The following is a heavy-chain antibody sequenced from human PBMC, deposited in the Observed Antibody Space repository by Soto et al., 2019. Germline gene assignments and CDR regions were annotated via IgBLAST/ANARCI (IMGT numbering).Heavy chain of an antibody. D-gene: IGHD2-2*01. Sequence: PGESLKISCKGSGYSFTSYWIGWVRQMPGKGLEWMGIIYPGDSDTRYSPSFQGQVTISADKSISTAYLQWSSLKASDTAMYYCASLLVVPARYMDFRGKGTTGTVSS. J-gene: IGHJ6*03. CDR3: ASLLVVPARYMDF. CDR2: IYPGDSDT. V-gene: IGHV5-51*01. CDR1: GYSFTSYW.